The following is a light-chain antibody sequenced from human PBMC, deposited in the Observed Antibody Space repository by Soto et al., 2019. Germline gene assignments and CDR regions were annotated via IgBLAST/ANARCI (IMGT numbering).Light chain of an antibody. CDR3: QQCGNSTKP. CDR1: QPVSSSY. Sequence: EIVLTQSPGILSLSPGERATLSCRASQPVSSSYLAWYQQKPGQAPRLLIYGASTRATGIPDRSSGSGSGTDFTLLISRLEPEDFGVYYCQQCGNSTKPFGQGTKVDIK. J-gene: IGKJ1*01. CDR2: GAS. V-gene: IGKV3-20*01.